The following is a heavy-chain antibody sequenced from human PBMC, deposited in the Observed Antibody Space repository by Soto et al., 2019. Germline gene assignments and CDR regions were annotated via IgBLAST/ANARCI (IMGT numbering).Heavy chain of an antibody. V-gene: IGHV4-30-2*06. J-gene: IGHJ4*02. Sequence: LCLRWGVSVVTSRYVGCRWSRNRQSPGKGLEWLGYISHLETTYYNPSFKSRLSLSIDRTRNQFSLSLSSMTAADKPLYYCARGGGYASFAFWAQGIHVTATS. CDR1: VVTSRYVGCR. CDR2: ISHLETT. CDR3: ARGGGYASFAF. D-gene: IGHD2-15*01.